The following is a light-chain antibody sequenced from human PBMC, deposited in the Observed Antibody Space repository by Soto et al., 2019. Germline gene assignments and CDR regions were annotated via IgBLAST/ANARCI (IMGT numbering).Light chain of an antibody. V-gene: IGKV3-20*01. CDR1: QSITSNS. CDR2: GSS. CDR3: QQYYTSPVT. Sequence: DIGLTQSPATLSLSPGERATVSCRASQSITSNSLAWYEQKPDEPPRLLIYGSSRRATGIPDRFSGSGSGTDFTLTISRLKPEDFAVYYCQQYYTSPVTFGQGTRVEIK. J-gene: IGKJ5*01.